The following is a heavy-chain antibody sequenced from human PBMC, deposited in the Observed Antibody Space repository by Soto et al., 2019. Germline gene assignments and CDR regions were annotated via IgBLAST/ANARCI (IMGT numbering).Heavy chain of an antibody. V-gene: IGHV3-21*01. J-gene: IGHJ6*02. Sequence: EVQLVESGGGLVKPGGSLRLSCAASGFTFSSYSMNWVRQAPGKGLEWVSSISSSSSYIYYADSVKGRFTISRDNAKNSLYLKMNSLRAEDTAVYYCARENGYYDFWSGQYYYGMDVWGQGTTVTVSS. CDR2: ISSSSSYI. CDR3: ARENGYYDFWSGQYYYGMDV. D-gene: IGHD3-3*01. CDR1: GFTFSSYS.